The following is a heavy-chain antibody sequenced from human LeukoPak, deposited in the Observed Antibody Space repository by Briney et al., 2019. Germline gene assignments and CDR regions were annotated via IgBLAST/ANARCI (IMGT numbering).Heavy chain of an antibody. J-gene: IGHJ4*02. CDR1: GFTFSNAW. V-gene: IGHV3-15*01. CDR2: IKSKTDGGTT. D-gene: IGHD3-22*01. Sequence: GGSLRLSCAASGFTFSNAWMSWVRQAPGKGLEWVGRIKSKTDGGTTDYAAPVKGRFTISRDDSNNTLYLQMNSLKTEDTAVYYCTTDKSMYYYDSSGYPDYWGQGTLVTVSS. CDR3: TTDKSMYYYDSSGYPDY.